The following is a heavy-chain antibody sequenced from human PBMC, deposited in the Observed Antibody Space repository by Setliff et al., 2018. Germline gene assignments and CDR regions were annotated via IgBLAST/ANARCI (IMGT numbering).Heavy chain of an antibody. V-gene: IGHV1-18*01. CDR2: LSPYNGNT. J-gene: IGHJ4*02. D-gene: IGHD2-8*01. CDR1: GFTFTDSI. Sequence: ASVKVSCKASGFTFTDSIVNWVRQAPGQGLGWVGWLSPYNGNTYSAQKFQGRVTLTTDTSTTTAYMELRGLTSGDTAIYYCARLVRYCSTTTCQRASGDEYLGQGTLVTVSS. CDR3: ARLVRYCSTTTCQRASGDEY.